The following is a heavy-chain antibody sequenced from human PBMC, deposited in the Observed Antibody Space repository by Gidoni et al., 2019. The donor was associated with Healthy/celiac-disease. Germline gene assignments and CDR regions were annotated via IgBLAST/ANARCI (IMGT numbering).Heavy chain of an antibody. CDR3: ARDWGSYCSSTSCFTYYFDY. CDR2: ISAYNGNT. CDR1: GYTFTSYG. V-gene: IGHV1-18*01. J-gene: IGHJ4*02. Sequence: QVQLVQSGAEVKKPGASVKVSCKASGYTFTSYGISWVRQAPGQGLEWMGWISAYNGNTNYAQKLQGRVTMTTDTSTSTAYMELRSLRSDDTAVYYCARDWGSYCSSTSCFTYYFDYWGQGTLVTVSS. D-gene: IGHD2-2*01.